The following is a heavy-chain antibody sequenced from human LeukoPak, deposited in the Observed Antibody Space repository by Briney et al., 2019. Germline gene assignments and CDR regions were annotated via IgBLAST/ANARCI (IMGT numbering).Heavy chain of an antibody. Sequence: PGGSLRLSCAASGFTFSSYEMNWVRQAPGKGLEWVSYISSSGSTIYYADSVKGRFTISRDNAKNSLYLQMSSLRAEDTAVYYCAREGGHSSGYHPPFDYWGQGTLVTVSS. V-gene: IGHV3-48*03. D-gene: IGHD3-22*01. CDR1: GFTFSSYE. CDR3: AREGGHSSGYHPPFDY. CDR2: ISSSGSTI. J-gene: IGHJ4*02.